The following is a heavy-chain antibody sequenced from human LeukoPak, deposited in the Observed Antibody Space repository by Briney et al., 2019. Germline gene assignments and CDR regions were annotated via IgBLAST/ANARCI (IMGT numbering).Heavy chain of an antibody. V-gene: IGHV1-24*01. CDR2: FDPEDGET. Sequence: ASVKVSCKVSGYTLTELSMHWVRQAPGKGLEWMGGFDPEDGETIYAQKFQGRVTMTEDTSTDTAYMELSSLRSEDTAVYYCSTDLRLERLKGSYYYGMDVWGQGTTVTVSS. J-gene: IGHJ6*02. CDR3: STDLRLERLKGSYYYGMDV. D-gene: IGHD1-1*01. CDR1: GYTLTELS.